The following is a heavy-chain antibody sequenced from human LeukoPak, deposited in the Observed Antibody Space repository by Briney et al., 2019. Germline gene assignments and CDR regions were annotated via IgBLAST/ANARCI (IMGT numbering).Heavy chain of an antibody. D-gene: IGHD3-10*01. CDR2: IKGSAEAT. Sequence: GGSLRLSCEASGFTFSSYIMTWVRQAPGKGLEWVSTIKGSAEATFYADSVKDRFTISRDNSKNTLYLQMNSLRAEDTAVYYCARDRELLWFGELSPFDPWGQGILVSVSS. CDR1: GFTFSSYI. CDR3: ARDRELLWFGELSPFDP. J-gene: IGHJ5*02. V-gene: IGHV3-23*01.